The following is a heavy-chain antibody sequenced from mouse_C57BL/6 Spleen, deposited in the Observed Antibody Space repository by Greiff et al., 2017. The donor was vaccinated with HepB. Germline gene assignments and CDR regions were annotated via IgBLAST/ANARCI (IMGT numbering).Heavy chain of an antibody. Sequence: VQLQQSGPVLVKPGASVKMSCKASGYTFTDYYVNWVEQSHGKSLEWIGVINPYNGGTSYNQKFKGKATLTVDKPSSTAYMELNSLTSEDSAVYYCASPRYYFDYWGQGTTLTVSS. V-gene: IGHV1-19*01. CDR2: INPYNGGT. CDR1: GYTFTDYY. D-gene: IGHD1-1*01. CDR3: ASPRYYFDY. J-gene: IGHJ2*01.